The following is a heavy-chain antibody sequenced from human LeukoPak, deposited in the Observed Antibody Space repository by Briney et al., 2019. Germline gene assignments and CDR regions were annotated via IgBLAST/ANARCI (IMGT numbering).Heavy chain of an antibody. CDR2: IYSSGST. CDR1: GGSISSYY. V-gene: IGHV4-4*07. J-gene: IGHJ4*02. D-gene: IGHD6-19*01. Sequence: SETLSLTCTVSGGSISSYYWSWIRQPAGKGLEWIGRIYSSGSTNYNPSLKSRVTISVDTSKNQFSLKVSSVTAADTAVYYCASSRSSSGWSLIDYWGQGALVTVSS. CDR3: ASSRSSSGWSLIDY.